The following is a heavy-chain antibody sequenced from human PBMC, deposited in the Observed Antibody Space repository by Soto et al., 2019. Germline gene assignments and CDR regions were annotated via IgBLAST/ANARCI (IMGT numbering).Heavy chain of an antibody. Sequence: ASVKVSCKASGYTFTGYYMHWVRQAPGQGLEWMGWINPNSGGTNYAQKFQGWVTMTRDTSISTAYMELSRLRSDDTAVYYCARDRGYCSGGSCYSSGWFDPWGQGTLVTVSS. CDR2: INPNSGGT. V-gene: IGHV1-2*04. D-gene: IGHD2-15*01. CDR1: GYTFTGYY. CDR3: ARDRGYCSGGSCYSSGWFDP. J-gene: IGHJ5*02.